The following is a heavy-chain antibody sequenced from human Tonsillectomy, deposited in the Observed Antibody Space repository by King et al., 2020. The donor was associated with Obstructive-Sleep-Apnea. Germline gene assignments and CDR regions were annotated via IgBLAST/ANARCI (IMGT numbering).Heavy chain of an antibody. D-gene: IGHD3-9*01. CDR3: ARESYDILTGHSLFNWFDP. CDR1: GFTFSSYG. V-gene: IGHV3-30*02. Sequence: VQLVESGGGVVQPGGSLRLSCAASGFTFSSYGMHWVRQAPGKGLEWVAFIRYDGSNKYYADSVKGRFTISRDNSKNTLYLQMNSLRAEDTAVYYCARESYDILTGHSLFNWFDPWGQGTLVTVSS. CDR2: IRYDGSNK. J-gene: IGHJ5*02.